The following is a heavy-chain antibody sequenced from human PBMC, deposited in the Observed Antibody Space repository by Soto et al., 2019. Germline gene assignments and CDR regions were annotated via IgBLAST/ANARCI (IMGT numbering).Heavy chain of an antibody. CDR2: ISGSGDNT. J-gene: IGHJ6*03. D-gene: IGHD3-3*01. CDR3: AKDLGTDDFWSAYYTYYYMDV. Sequence: EVQLLESGGGLVQPGGSLRLSCAASGFTFSSYALNWVRQAPGKGLEWVSVISGSGDNTYYADSVKGRFTIYRDNSKNTLYLQMNSLRAADTAVYYCAKDLGTDDFWSAYYTYYYMDVWGKGTTVTVSS. CDR1: GFTFSSYA. V-gene: IGHV3-23*01.